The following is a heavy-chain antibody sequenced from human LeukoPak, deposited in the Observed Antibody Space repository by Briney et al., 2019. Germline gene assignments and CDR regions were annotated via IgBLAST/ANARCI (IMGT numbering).Heavy chain of an antibody. J-gene: IGHJ6*02. CDR3: ARSPPAAKYGMDV. CDR1: GYTFTSYA. CDR2: INPNSGGT. Sequence: ASVKVSCKASGYTFTSYAMHWVRQAPGQGLEWMGWINPNSGGTNYAQKFQGWVTMTRDTSISTAYMELSRLRSDDTAVYYCARSPPAAKYGMDVWGQGTTVTVSS. V-gene: IGHV1-2*04. D-gene: IGHD2-2*01.